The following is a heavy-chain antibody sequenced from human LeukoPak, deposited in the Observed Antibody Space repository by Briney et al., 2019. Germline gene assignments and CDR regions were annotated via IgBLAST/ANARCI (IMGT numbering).Heavy chain of an antibody. CDR1: GASINSAGYY. Sequence: SETLSLTCTVSGASINSAGYYWSWIRQLPGKGLGWIGYISYTGSTYYNPSLKSRVIISRDTSKNQFSLKLSSVTAADTAIYYCARGDYWGQGTLATVSS. V-gene: IGHV4-31*03. CDR3: ARGDY. CDR2: ISYTGST. J-gene: IGHJ4*02.